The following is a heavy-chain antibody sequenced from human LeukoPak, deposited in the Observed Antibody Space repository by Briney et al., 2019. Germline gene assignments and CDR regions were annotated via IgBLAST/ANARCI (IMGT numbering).Heavy chain of an antibody. CDR2: IYTSGRT. Sequence: SETLSLTCTVSGGSISSGSYYWRWIRQPAGKGLEWIGRIYTSGRTNYNPSLKSRVTISVDTSKNQFSLKLSSVTAADTAVYYCASRTDCSSTSCYTEGPYYYYYMDVWGKGTTVTVSS. V-gene: IGHV4-61*02. CDR3: ASRTDCSSTSCYTEGPYYYYYMDV. D-gene: IGHD2-2*02. J-gene: IGHJ6*03. CDR1: GGSISSGSYY.